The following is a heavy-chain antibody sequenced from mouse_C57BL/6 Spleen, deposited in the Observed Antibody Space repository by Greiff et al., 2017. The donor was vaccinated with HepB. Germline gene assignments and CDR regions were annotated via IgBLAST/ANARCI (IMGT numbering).Heavy chain of an antibody. D-gene: IGHD1-1*01. V-gene: IGHV6-6*01. CDR3: TRDSITTVVESPFAY. CDR2: IRNKANNHAT. CDR1: GFTFSDAW. Sequence: EVKLVESGGGLVQPGGSMKLSCAASGFTFSDAWMDWVRQSPEKGLEWVAEIRNKANNHATYYAESVKGRFTISRDDSKSSVYLQMNSLRAEDTGIYYCTRDSITTVVESPFAYWGQGTLVTVSA. J-gene: IGHJ3*01.